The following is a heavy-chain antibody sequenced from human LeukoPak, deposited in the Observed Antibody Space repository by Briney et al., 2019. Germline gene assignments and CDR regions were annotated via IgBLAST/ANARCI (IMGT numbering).Heavy chain of an antibody. CDR3: ARGPYSYDSSGAFDI. Sequence: SETLSLTCTVSGDSISSGDYYWSWIRQPAGKGLEWIGRISSSGSINYNPSVKSRVTISVDTSKNQSSLKLSSVTAADTAVYFCARGPYSYDSSGAFDIWGQGTMVTVSS. CDR2: ISSSGSI. CDR1: GDSISSGDYY. V-gene: IGHV4-61*02. D-gene: IGHD3-22*01. J-gene: IGHJ3*02.